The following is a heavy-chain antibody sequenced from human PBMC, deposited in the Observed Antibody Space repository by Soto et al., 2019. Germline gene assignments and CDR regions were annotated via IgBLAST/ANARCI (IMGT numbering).Heavy chain of an antibody. CDR1: GFTFSSYY. D-gene: IGHD5-18*01. CDR3: ARDGYSAGFDI. V-gene: IGHV3-7*01. CDR2: IKQDGSEK. Sequence: PGGSLRLSCATSGFTFSSYYMSWVRQPPGKGLEWVANIKQDGSEKYYVDSVKGRFTISRDNAKNSLHLQMNSLRAEDTDVYYCARDGYSAGFDIWGQGTMVTVSS. J-gene: IGHJ3*02.